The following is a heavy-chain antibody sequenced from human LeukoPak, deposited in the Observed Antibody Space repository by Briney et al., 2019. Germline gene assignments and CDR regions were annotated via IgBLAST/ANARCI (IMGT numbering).Heavy chain of an antibody. CDR1: GGSIGSSSYY. V-gene: IGHV4-39*07. CDR3: ARDRSGSCYDY. J-gene: IGHJ4*02. CDR2: IYYSGST. Sequence: SSETLSLTCTVSGGSIGSSSYYWGWIRQPPGKGLEWIGSIYYSGSTYYNPSLKSRVTISVDTSKNQFSLKLSSVTAADTAVYYCARDRSGSCYDYWGQGTLVTVSS. D-gene: IGHD2-15*01.